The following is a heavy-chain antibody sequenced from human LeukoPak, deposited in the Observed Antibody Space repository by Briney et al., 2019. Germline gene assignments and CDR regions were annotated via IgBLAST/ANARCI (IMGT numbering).Heavy chain of an antibody. CDR2: SMIVGAP. V-gene: IGHV4-39*01. Sequence: PSETLSLTCTVSGGSIRSSYYYWGWIRQPPGKGWSGLGVSMIVGAPTTTRPSSTISVDTSKNQFSLKLNSVTAADTAVYFFSRHYGPWGQGPRVTVSS. CDR3: SRHYGP. J-gene: IGHJ5*02. CDR1: GGSIRSSYYY. D-gene: IGHD3-10*01.